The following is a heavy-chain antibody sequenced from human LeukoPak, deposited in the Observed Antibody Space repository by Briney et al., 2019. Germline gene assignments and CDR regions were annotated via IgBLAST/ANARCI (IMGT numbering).Heavy chain of an antibody. CDR2: NYYSGST. J-gene: IGHJ3*02. Sequence: SDTLSLICTVSGGSISSYYWSWIRQPPGKGLEWIGYNYYSGSTNYNPSLKSRVTISVDTSKNQFSLKLSSVTAADTAVYYCAKLTRIAVAGWAFDIWGQGTMVTVSS. CDR1: GGSISSYY. D-gene: IGHD6-19*01. CDR3: AKLTRIAVAGWAFDI. V-gene: IGHV4-59*08.